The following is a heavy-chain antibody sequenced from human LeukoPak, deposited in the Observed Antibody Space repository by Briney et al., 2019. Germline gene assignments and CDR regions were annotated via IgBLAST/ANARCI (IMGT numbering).Heavy chain of an antibody. J-gene: IGHJ4*02. CDR3: ARSYCSGGSCYRGRFDF. CDR1: GGSISSSSYY. V-gene: IGHV4-39*01. Sequence: PSETPSPTCTVSGGSISSSSYYWGWVRQPPGKGPEWVGGIYYTGSTYYNPSLKSRVTMSVDTSKSQFSLKLSSVTAADTAVYYCARSYCSGGSCYRGRFDFWGQGTLVTVFS. CDR2: IYYTGST. D-gene: IGHD2-15*01.